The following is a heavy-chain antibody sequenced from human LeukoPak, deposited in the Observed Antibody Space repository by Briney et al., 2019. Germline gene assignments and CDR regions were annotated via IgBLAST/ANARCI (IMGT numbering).Heavy chain of an antibody. J-gene: IGHJ3*02. CDR2: ISWNSGSI. CDR3: AKGWAVAGTGAFDI. CDR1: GFTFDDYA. V-gene: IGHV3-9*03. Sequence: PGGSLRLSCAASGFTFDDYAMHWVRQAPGKGLEWVSGISWNSGSIGYADSVMGRFTISRDNAKNSLYLQMNSLRAEDMALYYCAKGWAVAGTGAFDIWGQGTMVTVSS. D-gene: IGHD6-19*01.